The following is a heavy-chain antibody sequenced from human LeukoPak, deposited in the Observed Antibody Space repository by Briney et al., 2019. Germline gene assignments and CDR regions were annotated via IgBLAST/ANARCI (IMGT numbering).Heavy chain of an antibody. J-gene: IGHJ4*02. CDR3: ARAAYSGSYHSDY. V-gene: IGHV4-61*01. CDR1: GGSVNSGSYY. D-gene: IGHD1-26*01. CDR2: IYYSGST. Sequence: SETLSLTCTVSGGSVNSGSYYWNWIRQPPGKGLEWIGYIYYSGSTNYNPSLKSRVAISVDTSKNQFSLKLSSVTAADTAVYYCARAAYSGSYHSDYWGQGTLVTVSS.